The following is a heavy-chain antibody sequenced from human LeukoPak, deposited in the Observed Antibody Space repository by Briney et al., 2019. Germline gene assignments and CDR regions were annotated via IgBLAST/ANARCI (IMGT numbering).Heavy chain of an antibody. V-gene: IGHV4-39*07. J-gene: IGHJ3*02. CDR3: ARAQTYFRGVMGDAFDI. D-gene: IGHD3-10*01. CDR2: IYYSGST. Sequence: SETLSLTCTVSGGSISSSSYYWGWIRQPPGKGLEWIGSIYYSGSTYYNPSLKSRVTISVDTSKNQFSLKLSSVTAADTAVYYCARAQTYFRGVMGDAFDIWGQGTMVTVSS. CDR1: GGSISSSSYY.